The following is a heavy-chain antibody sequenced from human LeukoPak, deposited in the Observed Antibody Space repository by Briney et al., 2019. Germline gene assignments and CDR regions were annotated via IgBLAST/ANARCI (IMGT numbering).Heavy chain of an antibody. Sequence: PSETLSLTCTVSGGSISSSSYYWGWIRQPPGKGLEWIGSIYYSGSTYYNPSLKSRVTISVDTSKNQFSLKLNSVTAADTAVYYCAREDSYYDSTGYYYGSGYFDYWGQGTLVTVSS. CDR2: IYYSGST. CDR1: GGSISSSSYY. CDR3: AREDSYYDSTGYYYGSGYFDY. D-gene: IGHD3-22*01. J-gene: IGHJ4*02. V-gene: IGHV4-39*07.